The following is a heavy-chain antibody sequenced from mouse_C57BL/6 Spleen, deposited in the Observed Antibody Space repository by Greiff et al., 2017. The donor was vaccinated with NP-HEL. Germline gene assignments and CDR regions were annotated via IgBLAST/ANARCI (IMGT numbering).Heavy chain of an antibody. CDR2: IDPSDSYT. J-gene: IGHJ1*03. D-gene: IGHD2-2*01. Sequence: QVQLQQPGAELVMPGASVKLSCKASGYTFTSYWMHWVKQRPGQGLEWIGEIDPSDSYTNYNQKFKGKSTLTVDKSSSTAYMQLSSLTSEDSAVYYCARGPLYYGYHWYFDVWGTGTTVTVSS. CDR3: ARGPLYYGYHWYFDV. V-gene: IGHV1-69*01. CDR1: GYTFTSYW.